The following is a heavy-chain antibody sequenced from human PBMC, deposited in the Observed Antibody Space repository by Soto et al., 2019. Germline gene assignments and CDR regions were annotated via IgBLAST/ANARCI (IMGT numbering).Heavy chain of an antibody. D-gene: IGHD4-17*01. Sequence: GGSLRLSCAASGFTFSSYAMSWVRQAPGKGLEWVSAISVSGGSTYYADSVKGRFTISRDNSKNTLYLQMKSLRAEDTAVYYCAKDPTDYVGGIDYWGQGTLVTVSS. V-gene: IGHV3-23*01. J-gene: IGHJ4*02. CDR1: GFTFSSYA. CDR3: AKDPTDYVGGIDY. CDR2: ISVSGGST.